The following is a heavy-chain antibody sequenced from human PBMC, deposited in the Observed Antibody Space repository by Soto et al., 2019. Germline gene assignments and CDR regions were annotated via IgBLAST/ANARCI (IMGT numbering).Heavy chain of an antibody. J-gene: IGHJ6*02. CDR1: GGSFSGYY. CDR3: ARPGMDV. CDR2: INHSGST. Sequence: QVQLQQWGAGLLKPSETLSLTCAVYGGSFSGYYWSWIRKPPGKGREWIGEINHSGSTNYNPSLKSRVTISVDTSKNQFSLKLSAVTAADTAVYYCARPGMDVWGQGTTVTVSS. V-gene: IGHV4-34*01.